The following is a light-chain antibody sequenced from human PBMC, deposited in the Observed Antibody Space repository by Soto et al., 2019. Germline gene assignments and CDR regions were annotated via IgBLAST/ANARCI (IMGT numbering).Light chain of an antibody. J-gene: IGLJ1*01. CDR1: SSDVGGYNY. CDR2: EVS. CDR3: SSYTSSGTHYV. V-gene: IGLV2-14*01. Sequence: QSALTQPASVSGSPGQSITISCTGTSSDVGGYNYVSWYQQYPGKAPKLMIYEVSNRPSGVSNRFSGSKSGNTASLTISGLQAEDEADYYCSSYTSSGTHYVFGTGTKVTVL.